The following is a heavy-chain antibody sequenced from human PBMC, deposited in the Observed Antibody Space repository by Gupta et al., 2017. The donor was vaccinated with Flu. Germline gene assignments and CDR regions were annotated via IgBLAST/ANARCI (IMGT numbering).Heavy chain of an antibody. CDR3: AKDTLTGTGLDY. CDR1: GFTFSSYG. Sequence: QVQLVESGGGVVQPGRSLRLSCAASGFTFSSYGMHWVRQAPGKGLEWVAVISYDGSNKYYADSVKGRFTISRDNSKNTLYLQMNSLRAEDTAVYYCAKDTLTGTGLDYWGQGTLVTVSS. J-gene: IGHJ4*02. V-gene: IGHV3-30*18. CDR2: ISYDGSNK. D-gene: IGHD1-7*01.